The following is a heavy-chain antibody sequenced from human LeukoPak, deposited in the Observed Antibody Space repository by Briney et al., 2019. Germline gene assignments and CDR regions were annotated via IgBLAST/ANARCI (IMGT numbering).Heavy chain of an antibody. V-gene: IGHV3-30*03. CDR1: GFTFSSYG. CDR3: AREAAAAGTWYFDL. J-gene: IGHJ2*01. Sequence: GGSLRLSCAASGFTFSSYGMHWVRQAPGKGLEWVAVISYDGSNKYYADSVKGRFTISRDNSKNTLYLQMNSLRGEDTAVYYCAREAAAAGTWYFDLWGRGTLVTVSS. D-gene: IGHD6-13*01. CDR2: ISYDGSNK.